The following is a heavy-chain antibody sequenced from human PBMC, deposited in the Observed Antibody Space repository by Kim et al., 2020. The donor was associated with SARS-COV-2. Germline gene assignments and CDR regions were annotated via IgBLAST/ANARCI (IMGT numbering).Heavy chain of an antibody. J-gene: IGHJ2*01. V-gene: IGHV3-11*01. CDR2: ISSSGSTI. CDR3: ARVPSRAGGVLRLGANWYFDL. Sequence: GGSLRLSCAASGFTFSDYYMSWIRQAPGKGLEWVSYISSSGSTIYYADSVKGRFTISRDNAKNSLYLQMNSLRAEDTAVYYCARVPSRAGGVLRLGANWYFDLWGRGTLVTVSS. CDR1: GFTFSDYY. D-gene: IGHD2-8*02.